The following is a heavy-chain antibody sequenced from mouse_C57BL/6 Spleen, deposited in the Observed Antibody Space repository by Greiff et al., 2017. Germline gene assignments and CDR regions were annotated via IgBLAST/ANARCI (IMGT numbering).Heavy chain of an antibody. Sequence: QVQLQQSGPELVKPGASVKISCKASGYAFSSSWLNWVKQRPGKGLEWIGRIYPGDGDPNYNGKFKGKATLAEDKSSSTAFMQLSSLTSEDSAVYFCARSYDGYYYSMDYWGQGTSGTVSS. CDR1: GYAFSSSW. D-gene: IGHD2-3*01. CDR2: IYPGDGDP. J-gene: IGHJ4*01. CDR3: ARSYDGYYYSMDY. V-gene: IGHV1-82*01.